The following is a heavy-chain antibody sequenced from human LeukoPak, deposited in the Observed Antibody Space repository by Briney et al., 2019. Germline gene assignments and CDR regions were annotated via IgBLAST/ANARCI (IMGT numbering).Heavy chain of an antibody. D-gene: IGHD6-13*01. CDR2: ISAYNGNT. J-gene: IGHJ4*02. CDR1: GYTFTSYG. Sequence: GASVKVSCKASGYTFTSYGISWVRQAPGQGPEWMGWISAYNGNTNYAQKLQGRVTMTTDTSTSTAYMELRSLRSDDSAVYYCARVVAAAGNARHKWLEIWGQGTLVTVSS. CDR3: ARVVAAAGNARHKWLEI. V-gene: IGHV1-18*01.